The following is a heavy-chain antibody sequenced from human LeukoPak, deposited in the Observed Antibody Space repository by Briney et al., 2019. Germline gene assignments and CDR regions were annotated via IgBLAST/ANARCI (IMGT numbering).Heavy chain of an antibody. CDR2: ISTYDGKA. CDR3: ARGRIAVAWDAFDI. D-gene: IGHD6-19*01. Sequence: GASVKVSCEAPGYGFTSNAITWVRQAPGQGLEWLGWISTYDGKADYAQRLQGRVTMTTDTSTSTAYMELRSLRSDDTAVYYCARGRIAVAWDAFDIWGQGTMVTVSS. CDR1: GYGFTSNA. V-gene: IGHV1-18*01. J-gene: IGHJ3*02.